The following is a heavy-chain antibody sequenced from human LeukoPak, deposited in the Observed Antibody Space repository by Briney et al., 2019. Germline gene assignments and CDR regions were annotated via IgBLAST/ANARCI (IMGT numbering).Heavy chain of an antibody. V-gene: IGHV3-72*01. J-gene: IGHJ4*02. CDR1: GVTFSDHY. D-gene: IGHD3-3*01. CDR2: SRNKDHRYST. Sequence: GGSLRLSCAVSGVTFSDHYMDWVRQAAGKGLEWVGRSRNKDHRYSTEYAASVEGRFTISRDLSKNSLYLQMNSLRIEDTAIYYCVRGHDSFDYWGLGTLVTVSS. CDR3: VRGHDSFDY.